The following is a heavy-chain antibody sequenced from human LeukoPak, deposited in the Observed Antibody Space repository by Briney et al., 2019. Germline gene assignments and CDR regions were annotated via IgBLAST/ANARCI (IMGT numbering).Heavy chain of an antibody. D-gene: IGHD3-9*01. J-gene: IGHJ6*04. Sequence: GGSLRLSCAASGFTFSSYTMNWVRQAPGKGLEWVAVISYDGGNKYYADSVKGRFTISRDNSKNTLYLQMNSLRAEDTAVYYCAREYYGVIFSHYLDVWGKGTTVTVSS. CDR1: GFTFSSYT. V-gene: IGHV3-30-3*01. CDR2: ISYDGGNK. CDR3: AREYYGVIFSHYLDV.